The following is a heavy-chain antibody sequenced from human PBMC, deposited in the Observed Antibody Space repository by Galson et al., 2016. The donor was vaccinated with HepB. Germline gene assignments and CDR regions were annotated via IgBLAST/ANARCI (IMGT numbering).Heavy chain of an antibody. CDR3: AREAAILLPGQKGGWFDP. CDR2: IWHDGSNR. Sequence: SLRLSCAASGFTFSDYGMHWVRQAPGKGLEWVAVIWHDGSNRYYADSVRGRFTVSRDNSKNTVYLQMNSLRAEDTAVYYCAREAAILLPGQKGGWFDPWGQGALVTVS. J-gene: IGHJ5*01. CDR1: GFTFSDYG. V-gene: IGHV3-33*01. D-gene: IGHD2-2*02.